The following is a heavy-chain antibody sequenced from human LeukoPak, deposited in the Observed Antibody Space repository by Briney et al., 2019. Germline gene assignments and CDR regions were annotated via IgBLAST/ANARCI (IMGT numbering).Heavy chain of an antibody. CDR2: TYYRSKWYH. V-gene: IGHV6-1*01. Sequence: SQTLSLTCAISGDSVSSDIGAWNWIRQSPSRGLEWLGRTYYRSKWYHDYAASVKSRITINADTSKNQFSLHLNSVTPEDTAVYFCARDFRPPYSGRWYDPWRQGTLVTVSS. CDR1: GDSVSSDIGA. D-gene: IGHD6-13*01. CDR3: ARDFRPPYSGRWYDP. J-gene: IGHJ5*02.